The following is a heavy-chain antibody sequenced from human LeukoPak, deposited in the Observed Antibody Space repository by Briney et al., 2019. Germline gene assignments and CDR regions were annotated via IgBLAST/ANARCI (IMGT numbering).Heavy chain of an antibody. CDR3: AKGTVTLDY. D-gene: IGHD4-17*01. CDR2: IRSDGTNK. Sequence: PGGSLRLSCAASGFTFSSYGMHWVRQAPGKGLEWVAFIRSDGTNKYYADSVKGRFTISRDNSKNTLYLQMNSLRAEDTAVYYCAKGTVTLDYWGQGTLVTVSS. J-gene: IGHJ4*02. V-gene: IGHV3-30*02. CDR1: GFTFSSYG.